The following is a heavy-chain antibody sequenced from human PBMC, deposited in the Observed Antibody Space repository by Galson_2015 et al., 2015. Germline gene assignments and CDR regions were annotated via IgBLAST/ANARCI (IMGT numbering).Heavy chain of an antibody. Sequence: SLRLSCAASGFTFSSYAMSWVRQAPGKGLEWVSAISGSGGSTYYADSVKGRFTISRDNSKNTLYLQVNSLRAEDTAVYYCGVGPYGGCFPLGVDYWGHGTLVTVSS. V-gene: IGHV3-23*01. J-gene: IGHJ4*01. CDR1: GFTFSSYA. CDR3: GVGPYGGCFPLGVDY. D-gene: IGHD2-8*01. CDR2: ISGSGGST.